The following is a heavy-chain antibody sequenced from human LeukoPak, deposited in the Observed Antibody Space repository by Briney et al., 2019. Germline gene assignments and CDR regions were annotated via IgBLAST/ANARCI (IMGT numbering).Heavy chain of an antibody. Sequence: ASVKVSCKASGYTFTSYGISWVRQAPGQGLEWVGWMNPNSGNTGYAQKFQGRVTMTRNTSISTAYMELSSLRSEDTAVYYCARGLWGSGSYYPGYYYYMDVWGKGPRSPSP. V-gene: IGHV1-8*02. J-gene: IGHJ6*03. D-gene: IGHD3-10*01. CDR2: MNPNSGNT. CDR3: ARGLWGSGSYYPGYYYYMDV. CDR1: GYTFTSYG.